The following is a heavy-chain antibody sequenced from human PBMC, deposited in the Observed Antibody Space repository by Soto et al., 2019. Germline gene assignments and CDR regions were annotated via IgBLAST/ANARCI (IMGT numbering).Heavy chain of an antibody. CDR1: RLTVSSND. J-gene: IGHJ6*03. V-gene: IGHV3-53*04. D-gene: IGHD5-18*01. CDR3: ARDFVGYSYGYNYYYYMDV. Sequence: LARASSRLTVSSNDMGGVCQTPGKGLEWVSVIYSGGSTYYADSVKGRFTISRHNSKNTLYLQMNSLRAEDTAVYYCARDFVGYSYGYNYYYYMDVWGKGTTVTV. CDR2: IYSGGST.